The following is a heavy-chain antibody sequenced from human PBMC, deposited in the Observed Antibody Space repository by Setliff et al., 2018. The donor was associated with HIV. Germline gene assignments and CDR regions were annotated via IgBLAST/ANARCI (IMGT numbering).Heavy chain of an antibody. V-gene: IGHV1-46*01. J-gene: IGHJ5*02. Sequence: ASVKVSCKASGYTFTSYAIHWVRQAPGQGLEWMGRISPASGGTSYAQKFQGRVTMTRDTSTSTVYMELSSLRSEDTAVYYCARDHSSRFWFDPWGQGTLVTVSS. D-gene: IGHD6-13*01. CDR2: ISPASGGT. CDR3: ARDHSSRFWFDP. CDR1: GYTFTSYA.